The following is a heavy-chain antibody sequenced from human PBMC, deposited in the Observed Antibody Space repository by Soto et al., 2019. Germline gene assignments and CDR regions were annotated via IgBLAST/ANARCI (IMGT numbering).Heavy chain of an antibody. CDR2: IVVGSGNT. J-gene: IGHJ6*02. CDR1: GFTFTSSA. Sequence: ASVKVSCKASGFTFTSSAVQWVRQARGQRLEWIGWIVVGSGNTNYAQKFQERVTITRDMSTSTAYMELSSLRSEDTAVYYCAAESSGLNYYYYYGMDVWGQGTTVTVSS. V-gene: IGHV1-58*01. CDR3: AAESSGLNYYYYYGMDV. D-gene: IGHD6-19*01.